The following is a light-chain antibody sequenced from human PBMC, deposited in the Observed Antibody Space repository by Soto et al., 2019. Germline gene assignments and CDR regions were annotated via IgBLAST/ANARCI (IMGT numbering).Light chain of an antibody. CDR3: LQTYSSPRT. Sequence: DIQMTQSPSSLSTSVGDRVTITCRATQTISSYLNWYQQKPGKAPRLLIYAASTLQSGVPSRFSGSGSGTDFTLTISSLQPEDFATYYCLQTYSSPRTFGGGTKVEVK. J-gene: IGKJ4*01. V-gene: IGKV1-39*01. CDR2: AAS. CDR1: QTISSY.